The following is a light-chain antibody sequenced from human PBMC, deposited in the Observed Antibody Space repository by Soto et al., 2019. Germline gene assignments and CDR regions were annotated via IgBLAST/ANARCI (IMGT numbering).Light chain of an antibody. CDR1: QSIGSW. V-gene: IGKV1-5*01. Sequence: DIQMTQSPSTLSASIGDRVTITCRASQSIGSWLAWYQQKPGNAPKLLIYDASRLESGVPSRFSGSGSGTEFTLTISSLQPDDFATYYCQQYKSFYTFGQGTKLEIK. CDR2: DAS. CDR3: QQYKSFYT. J-gene: IGKJ2*01.